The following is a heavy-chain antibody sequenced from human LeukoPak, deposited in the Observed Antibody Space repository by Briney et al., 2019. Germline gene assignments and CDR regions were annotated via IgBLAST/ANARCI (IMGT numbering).Heavy chain of an antibody. Sequence: SETLSLTCTVSGYSISSGYYWGWILQPPGKGLEWIVSIYHSGSTYYNPSLKSRVTLSVDTSKNQFSLKLSSVTAADTAVYYCAYGSGNYWYWGQGTLVTVSS. D-gene: IGHD3-10*01. J-gene: IGHJ4*02. V-gene: IGHV4-38-2*02. CDR3: AYGSGNYWY. CDR1: GYSISSGYY. CDR2: IYHSGST.